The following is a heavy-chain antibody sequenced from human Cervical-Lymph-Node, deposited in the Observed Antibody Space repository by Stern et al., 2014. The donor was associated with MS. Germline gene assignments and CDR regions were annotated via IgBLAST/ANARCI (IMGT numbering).Heavy chain of an antibody. D-gene: IGHD2-15*01. CDR3: TKDKDEDYFYYYGLDV. Sequence: EVQLLESGGGLVQPGRPLRLSCVASGFTFGDYAMHWVRQAPGKGLEWVSGISAKGDSISYVDSVKGRFTITRDNAKNSLFLQMDSLRPEDSALYYCTKDKDEDYFYYYGLDVWGQGTAVTVSS. CDR2: ISAKGDSI. J-gene: IGHJ6*02. CDR1: GFTFGDYA. V-gene: IGHV3-9*01.